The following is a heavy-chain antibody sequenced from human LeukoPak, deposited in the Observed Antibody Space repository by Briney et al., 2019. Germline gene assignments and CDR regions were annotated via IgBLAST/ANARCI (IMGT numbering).Heavy chain of an antibody. D-gene: IGHD3-22*01. Sequence: GGSLRLSCAASGFTFSDYYMSWIRQAPGKGLEWVSYISSSSSYTNYADSVKGRFTISRDNAKNSLYLQMNSLRAEDTAVYYCARFDSSGYRTMFDYWGQGTLVTVSS. CDR1: GFTFSDYY. CDR2: ISSSSSYT. J-gene: IGHJ4*02. CDR3: ARFDSSGYRTMFDY. V-gene: IGHV3-11*06.